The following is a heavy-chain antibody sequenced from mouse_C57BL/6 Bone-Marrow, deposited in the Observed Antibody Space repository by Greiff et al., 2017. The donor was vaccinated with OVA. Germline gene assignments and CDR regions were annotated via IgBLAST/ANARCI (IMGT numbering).Heavy chain of an antibody. D-gene: IGHD2-4*01. Sequence: QVHVKQPGAELVKPGASVKMSCKASGYTFTSYWITWVKQRPGQGLEWIGDIYPGSGSTNYNEKFKSKATLTVDTSSSTAYMQLSSLTSEDSAVYYCASEDDYDGYFDVWGTGTTVTVSS. J-gene: IGHJ1*03. CDR1: GYTFTSYW. CDR3: ASEDDYDGYFDV. CDR2: IYPGSGST. V-gene: IGHV1-55*01.